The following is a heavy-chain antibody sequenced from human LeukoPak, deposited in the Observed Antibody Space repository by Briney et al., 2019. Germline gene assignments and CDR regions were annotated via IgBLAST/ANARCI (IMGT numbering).Heavy chain of an antibody. Sequence: GGTLRLSCAASGFSVSGNYMSWVRQAPGKGLEWVANIKQDGSEKYYVDSVKGRFTISRDNAKNSLYLQMNSLRAEDTAVYYCARDPVAATGIAFDIWGQGTMVTVSS. CDR3: ARDPVAATGIAFDI. J-gene: IGHJ3*02. CDR2: IKQDGSEK. CDR1: GFSVSGNY. V-gene: IGHV3-7*03. D-gene: IGHD2-15*01.